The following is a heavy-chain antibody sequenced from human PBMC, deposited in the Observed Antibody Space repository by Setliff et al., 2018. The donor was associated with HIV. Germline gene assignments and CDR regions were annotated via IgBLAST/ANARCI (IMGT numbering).Heavy chain of an antibody. CDR1: GFPSSNYA. J-gene: IGHJ3*02. D-gene: IGHD1-1*01. V-gene: IGHV3-21*01. CDR3: ARSRSTRDAFDT. CDR2: ISSGSYI. Sequence: PGGSLRLSCAASGFPSSNYAMSWVRQAPGKGLEWVSAISSGSYIYYARSGKGRSTIPRDNARNSLYLDLNSLRAEDTALYYCARSRSTRDAFDTWGQGTMVTVSS.